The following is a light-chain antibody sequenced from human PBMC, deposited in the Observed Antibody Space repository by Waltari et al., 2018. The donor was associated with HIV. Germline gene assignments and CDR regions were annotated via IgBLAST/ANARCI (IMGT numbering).Light chain of an antibody. Sequence: QSVLTQPPSVSGAPGRSVIITCTGNNSNIGAPYYVHWYQQLPGAAPKLLISMNTNRPAGVRDRLSGSRSGTSASLAITGLQAGDEADYYCQSYDTSLGASVFGGGTKLTVL. CDR1: NSNIGAPYY. CDR2: MNT. V-gene: IGLV1-40*01. CDR3: QSYDTSLGASV. J-gene: IGLJ3*02.